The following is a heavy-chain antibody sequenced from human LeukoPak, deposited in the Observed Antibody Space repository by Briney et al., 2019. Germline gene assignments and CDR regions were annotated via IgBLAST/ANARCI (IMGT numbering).Heavy chain of an antibody. J-gene: IGHJ6*02. Sequence: PGQSLRLSCTAYGFIFGDHAMSWVRQAPGKGLEWVGFIRSKAYGGTTGYAASVKGRFTISRDDSKSIAYLQMNSLETEDTALYYCTRGPILLWMHNGMDVWGQGTTVTVSS. V-gene: IGHV3-49*04. CDR1: GFIFGDHA. CDR3: TRGPILLWMHNGMDV. CDR2: IRSKAYGGTT. D-gene: IGHD5-18*01.